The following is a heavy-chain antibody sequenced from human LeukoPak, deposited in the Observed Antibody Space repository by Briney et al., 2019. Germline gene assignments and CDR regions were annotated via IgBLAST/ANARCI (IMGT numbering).Heavy chain of an antibody. CDR2: MNPNSGNT. Sequence: ASVKVSCKASGYTFISYDINWVRQATGQGLEWMGWMNPNSGNTGYAQKFQGRVTITRNTSISTAYMELSSLRSEDTAVYYCARVRIWWGKKRDNWFDPWGQGTLVTVSS. V-gene: IGHV1-8*03. D-gene: IGHD3-16*01. CDR3: ARVRIWWGKKRDNWFDP. J-gene: IGHJ5*02. CDR1: GYTFISYD.